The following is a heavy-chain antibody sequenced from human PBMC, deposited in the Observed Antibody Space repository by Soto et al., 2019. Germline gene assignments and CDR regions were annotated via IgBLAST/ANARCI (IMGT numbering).Heavy chain of an antibody. CDR3: ARESGYAPHWFDP. CDR2: IIPIFGTA. J-gene: IGHJ5*02. V-gene: IGHV1-69*13. CDR1: GGTFSSYA. D-gene: IGHD5-12*01. Sequence: GASVKVSCKASGGTFSSYAISWVRQAPGQGLEWMGGIIPIFGTANYAQKFQGRVTITADESTSTAYMELSSLRSEDTAVYYCARESGYAPHWFDPWGQGTLVTVSS.